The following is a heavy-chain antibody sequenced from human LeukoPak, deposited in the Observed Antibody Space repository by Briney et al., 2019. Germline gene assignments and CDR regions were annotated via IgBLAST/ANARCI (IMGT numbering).Heavy chain of an antibody. CDR2: IKSKSDGGTI. CDR3: TTRRQDGW. J-gene: IGHJ4*02. Sequence: GGSLRLSCVGSGFTFSDAWMSWVRQAPGQGLEWVGRIKSKSDGGTIDYAAPVKGRFTISRDDSRNTLYLQMNSLKTEDTAVYYCTTRRQDGWWGQGTLVTVS. D-gene: IGHD2-15*01. V-gene: IGHV3-15*01. CDR1: GFTFSDAW.